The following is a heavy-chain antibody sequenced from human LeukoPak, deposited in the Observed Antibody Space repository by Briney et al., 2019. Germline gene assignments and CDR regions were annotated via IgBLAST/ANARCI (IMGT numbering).Heavy chain of an antibody. CDR3: ARDVFSSGYYVGRYYFDY. CDR1: GYTFPTYY. D-gene: IGHD3-22*01. Sequence: ASVKVSCKASGYTFPTYYMHWVRQAPGQGLEWMAIINPSGGSTSYAQKFQGRVTMTRDTSTSTVYMELSSLRSEDTAVYYCARDVFSSGYYVGRYYFDYWGQGTLVTVSS. CDR2: INPSGGST. J-gene: IGHJ4*02. V-gene: IGHV1-46*01.